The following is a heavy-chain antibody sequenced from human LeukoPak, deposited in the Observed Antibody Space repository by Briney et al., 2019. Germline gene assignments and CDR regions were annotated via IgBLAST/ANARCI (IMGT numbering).Heavy chain of an antibody. CDR3: ARERQGSSYYDGKESFDY. CDR1: AFTVRNSW. V-gene: IGHV3-7*01. J-gene: IGHJ4*02. CDR2: IEQDGREK. Sequence: GGSLKLSCVASAFTVRNSWMSWARQVPGKGLEWVANIEQDGREKNYVESVKGRFTISRDNGKYSLYLEMNSLRAEDTAVYFCARERQGSSYYDGKESFDYWGQGTLVTVSS. D-gene: IGHD1-26*01.